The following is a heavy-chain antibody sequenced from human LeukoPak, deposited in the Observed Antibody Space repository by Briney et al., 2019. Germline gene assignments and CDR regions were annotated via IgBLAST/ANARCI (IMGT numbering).Heavy chain of an antibody. Sequence: PGGSLRLSCSASGFTFSSYAMHWVRQAPGKGLEYVSAISSNGGSTYYADSVKGRFTISRDNSKNTLYLQMSSLRAEDTAVYYCVKGPTRRYFDWLPRRFDYWGQGTLVTVSS. V-gene: IGHV3-64D*06. D-gene: IGHD3-9*01. CDR2: ISSNGGST. J-gene: IGHJ4*02. CDR1: GFTFSSYA. CDR3: VKGPTRRYFDWLPRRFDY.